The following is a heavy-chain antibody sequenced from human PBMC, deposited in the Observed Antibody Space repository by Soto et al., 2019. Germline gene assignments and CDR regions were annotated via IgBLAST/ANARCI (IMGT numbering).Heavy chain of an antibody. Sequence: QLQLQESGPGLVKPSETLSLTCTVSGGSISSSSYYWGWIRQPPGKGLEWIGSIYYSGSTYYNPSLKSRVPLSSHRPTNQSSLKLRSVTAADPPVYNCASHYPYTGNSRPFYSFDSWGQGTLVTFSS. CDR1: GGSISSSSYY. CDR3: ASHYPYTGNSRPFYSFDS. CDR2: IYYSGST. J-gene: IGHJ4*02. D-gene: IGHD1-7*01. V-gene: IGHV4-39*01.